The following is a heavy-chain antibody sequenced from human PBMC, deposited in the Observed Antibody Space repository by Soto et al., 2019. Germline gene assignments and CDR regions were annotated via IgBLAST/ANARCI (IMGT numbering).Heavy chain of an antibody. J-gene: IGHJ4*02. V-gene: IGHV3-23*01. D-gene: IGHD3-10*01. CDR2: LSGSGDST. Sequence: GGSLRLSCAASGFTFSSYAMSWVRQAPGKGLEWVSALSGSGDSTYYGDSVKGRFTISRDNSKNTLYLQMNSLRAEDTALYYCAKNLLGAAHYYGSGALFDYWGQGTLVTVSS. CDR1: GFTFSSYA. CDR3: AKNLLGAAHYYGSGALFDY.